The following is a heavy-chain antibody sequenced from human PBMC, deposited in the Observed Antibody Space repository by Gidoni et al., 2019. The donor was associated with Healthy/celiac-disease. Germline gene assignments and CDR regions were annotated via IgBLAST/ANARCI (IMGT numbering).Heavy chain of an antibody. CDR1: GGSISSGSYY. J-gene: IGHJ5*02. V-gene: IGHV4-61*02. Sequence: QVQLQESGPGLVKPSQTLSLTCTVSGGSISSGSYYWSWIRQPAGKGLEWIGRIYTSGSTNYNPSLKSRVTISVDTSKNQFSLKLSSVTAADTAVYYCARFYYGSGSYNWFDPWGQGTLVTVSS. CDR3: ARFYYGSGSYNWFDP. CDR2: IYTSGST. D-gene: IGHD3-10*01.